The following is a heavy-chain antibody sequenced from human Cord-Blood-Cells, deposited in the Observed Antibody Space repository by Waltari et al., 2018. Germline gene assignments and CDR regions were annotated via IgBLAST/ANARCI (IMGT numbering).Heavy chain of an antibody. D-gene: IGHD1-26*01. Sequence: QVQLVQSGAEVKKPGASVKVSCKASGSTFPSHDINWVRPPTGQGLGGIGWMNPNSGNTGYAQKFQGRVTITRNTSISTAYMELSSLRSEDTAVYYCARGLVRGPLDAFDIWGQGTMVTVSS. CDR3: ARGLVRGPLDAFDI. V-gene: IGHV1-8*03. CDR1: GSTFPSHD. J-gene: IGHJ3*02. CDR2: MNPNSGNT.